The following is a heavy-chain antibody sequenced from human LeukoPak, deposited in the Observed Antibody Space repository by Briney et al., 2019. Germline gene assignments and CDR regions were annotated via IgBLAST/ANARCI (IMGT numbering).Heavy chain of an antibody. CDR2: VWYDGSNK. D-gene: IGHD1-14*01. Sequence: GRSLRLSCGASGFIFGHYGMHWVRQAPGKGLEWVAYVWYDGSNKDYADSVKGRFTISRDNARNTMTLQMNSLRVEDTAVYYCVRDPLTLPKKYFDSWGQGTLVTVSS. CDR1: GFIFGHYG. V-gene: IGHV3-33*01. J-gene: IGHJ4*02. CDR3: VRDPLTLPKKYFDS.